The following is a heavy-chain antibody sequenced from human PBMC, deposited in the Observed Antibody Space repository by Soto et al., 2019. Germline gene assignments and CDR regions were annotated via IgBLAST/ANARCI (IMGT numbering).Heavy chain of an antibody. CDR2: MSHSGGT. CDR3: ARVEPGTATTVVDAFDI. J-gene: IGHJ3*02. Sequence: QEQLQQWGAGLLKPSETLSLTCAVYGGFVSSGNYYWSWIRQPPGKGLEWIGEMSHSGGTHFNPSLKSRVTISVDTSKNQFSLKMSSVTAADTALYYCARVEPGTATTVVDAFDIWGPGTMVTVSS. CDR1: GGFVSSGNYY. V-gene: IGHV4-34*01. D-gene: IGHD1-1*01.